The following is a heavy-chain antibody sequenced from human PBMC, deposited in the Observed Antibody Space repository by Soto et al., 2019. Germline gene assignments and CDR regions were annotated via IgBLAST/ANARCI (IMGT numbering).Heavy chain of an antibody. V-gene: IGHV4-34*01. Sequence: QVQLQQWGAGLLKPSETLSLTCAVYDGSFSGYYWSCIRQPPGTGLECIGEINHSGRTNDTTSLKSRVTISLDTSKNQFSLKLSSVAAADTAVYYCRVVVSANDAFDIWGPGTMVTVSS. CDR1: DGSFSGYY. J-gene: IGHJ3*02. CDR2: INHSGRT. D-gene: IGHD2-15*01. CDR3: RVVVSANDAFDI.